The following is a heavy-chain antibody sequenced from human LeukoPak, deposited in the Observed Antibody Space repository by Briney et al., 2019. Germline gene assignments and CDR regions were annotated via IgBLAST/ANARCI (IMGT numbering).Heavy chain of an antibody. CDR3: ARDLGAVAGIPYGMDV. V-gene: IGHV3-30-3*01. J-gene: IGHJ6*02. D-gene: IGHD6-19*01. Sequence: GGSLRLSCAASGFTFSSYAMHWVRQAPGKGLGWVAVISYDGSNKYYADSVKGRFTISRDNSKNTLYLQMNSLRAEDTAVYYCARDLGAVAGIPYGMDVWGQGTTVTVSS. CDR2: ISYDGSNK. CDR1: GFTFSSYA.